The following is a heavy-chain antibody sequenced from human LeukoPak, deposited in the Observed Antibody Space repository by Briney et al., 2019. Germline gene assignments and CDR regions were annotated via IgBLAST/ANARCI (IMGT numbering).Heavy chain of an antibody. CDR1: GYTFTIYY. Sequence: ASVTVSFKASGYTFTIYYMHWVRQAPGQGLEWMGVINPSGGSTSYAQKFQARVTMTRDTSTSTVYMELSSLRSEDTAVYYCARDGGYSPKCYYGMDVWGQGTTVTVSS. CDR2: INPSGGST. CDR3: ARDGGYSPKCYYGMDV. J-gene: IGHJ6*02. D-gene: IGHD5-18*01. V-gene: IGHV1-46*01.